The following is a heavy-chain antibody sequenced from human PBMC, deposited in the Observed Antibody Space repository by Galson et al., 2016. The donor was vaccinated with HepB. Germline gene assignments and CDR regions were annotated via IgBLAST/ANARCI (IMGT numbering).Heavy chain of an antibody. CDR3: ARNMLRAAYFDY. J-gene: IGHJ4*02. V-gene: IGHV3-48*02. Sequence: SLRLSCAASGFTFSSSEMNWLRQAPGKGLERVSYITGSSDFIKYADSVKGRFTVSRDNAKNSVYLHMNSLRDEDTAVYFCARNMLRAAYFDYWSQGTLVTVSS. D-gene: IGHD2-15*01. CDR1: GFTFSSSE. CDR2: ITGSSDFI.